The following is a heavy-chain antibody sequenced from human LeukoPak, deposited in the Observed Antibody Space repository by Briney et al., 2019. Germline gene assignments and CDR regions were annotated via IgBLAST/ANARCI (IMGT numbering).Heavy chain of an antibody. CDR3: ARQASGGGRVPFDY. D-gene: IGHD4-23*01. Sequence: PSETLSLTCTVSGGSISSSYCNWIRQPPGKGLEWIGRIFTSGSTTYNPSLKSRLTLSVDTTKNQFFLKLNSETAADTAVYYCARQASGGGRVPFDYWGQGTLVTVSS. CDR1: GGSISSSY. J-gene: IGHJ4*02. CDR2: IFTSGST. V-gene: IGHV4-4*07.